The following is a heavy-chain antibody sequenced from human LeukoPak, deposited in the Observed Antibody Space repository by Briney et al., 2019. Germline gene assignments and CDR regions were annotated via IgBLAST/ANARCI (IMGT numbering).Heavy chain of an antibody. Sequence: GGSLRLSCAASGFIFSSYGMHWVRQAPGNGREWVAITWYDGSNKYYADSVKGRFTISRDNSKNTIYLQMNSLRVEDTAVYYWARQRSMISGAEIDYFDYWGQGTLVTVSS. CDR3: ARQRSMISGAEIDYFDY. D-gene: IGHD3/OR15-3a*01. CDR2: TWYDGSNK. CDR1: GFIFSSYG. V-gene: IGHV3-33*01. J-gene: IGHJ4*02.